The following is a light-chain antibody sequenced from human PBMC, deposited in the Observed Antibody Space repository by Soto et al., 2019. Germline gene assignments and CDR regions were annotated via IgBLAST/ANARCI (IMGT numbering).Light chain of an antibody. Sequence: QSALTQPASVSGSPGQSITISCTGTSSDVGGYNYVSWYQQHPGKAPKLMIYDVSNRPSGVSNRFSGSKSGNTASLTISELQAEDEADYYCISYTSSSTLRVFGGGTKVTVL. CDR1: SSDVGGYNY. V-gene: IGLV2-14*01. CDR3: ISYTSSSTLRV. CDR2: DVS. J-gene: IGLJ3*02.